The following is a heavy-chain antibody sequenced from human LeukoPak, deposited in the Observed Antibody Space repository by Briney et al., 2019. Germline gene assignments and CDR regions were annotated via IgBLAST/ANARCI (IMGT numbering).Heavy chain of an antibody. CDR3: ARTLVVVITHDAFDI. D-gene: IGHD3-22*01. CDR1: GGSISTYY. Sequence: SETLSLTCTISGGSISTYYWTWIRQHPGKGLEWIGYIYYSGSTYYNPSLKSRVTISVDTSKNQFSLKLSSVTAADTAVYYCARTLVVVITHDAFDIWGQGTMVTVSS. J-gene: IGHJ3*02. CDR2: IYYSGST. V-gene: IGHV4-59*06.